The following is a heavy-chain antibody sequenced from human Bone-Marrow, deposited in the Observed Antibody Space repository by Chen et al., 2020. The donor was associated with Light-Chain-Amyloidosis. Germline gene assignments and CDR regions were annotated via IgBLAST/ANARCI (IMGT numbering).Heavy chain of an antibody. J-gene: IGHJ4*02. D-gene: IGHD6-19*01. CDR3: ARDPAVAPPDY. CDR1: GFTFSSYA. Sequence: QVQLVESGGGVVQPGRSLRLSCAASGFTFSSYAMHWVRQAPGKGLEWVAVISYDGSNKYYADSVKGRFIISRDNSKNTLYLQMNSLRAEDTAVYYCARDPAVAPPDYWGQGTLVTVSS. V-gene: IGHV3-30-3*01. CDR2: ISYDGSNK.